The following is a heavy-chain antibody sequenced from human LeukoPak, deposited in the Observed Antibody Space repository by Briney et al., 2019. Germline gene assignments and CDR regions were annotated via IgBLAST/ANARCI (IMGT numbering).Heavy chain of an antibody. CDR3: ARSGTYYNNWFDP. V-gene: IGHV4-59*08. CDR2: IYNSGNT. Sequence: SETLSLTCTVSGGSISSYDWSWIRQPRGKGLEWIGYIYNSGNTNYNPSLKSRVTISVDTSKNQFSLKLNSVTAADTAVYYCARSGTYYNNWFDPWGQGTLVTVSS. D-gene: IGHD3-10*01. CDR1: GGSISSYD. J-gene: IGHJ5*02.